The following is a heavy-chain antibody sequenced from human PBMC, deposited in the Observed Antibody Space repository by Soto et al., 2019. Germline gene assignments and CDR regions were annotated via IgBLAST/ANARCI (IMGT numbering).Heavy chain of an antibody. D-gene: IGHD3-10*01. V-gene: IGHV3-13*01. CDR2: IGTAGDT. Sequence: GGSLRLSCAASGFTFSSYDMHWVRQATGKGLEWVSAIGTAGDTYYPGSVKGRFTISRENAKNSLYLQMNSLRAGDTAVYYCARGSLLWFGELLYYYYGMDVWGQGTTVTVSS. J-gene: IGHJ6*02. CDR3: ARGSLLWFGELLYYYYGMDV. CDR1: GFTFSSYD.